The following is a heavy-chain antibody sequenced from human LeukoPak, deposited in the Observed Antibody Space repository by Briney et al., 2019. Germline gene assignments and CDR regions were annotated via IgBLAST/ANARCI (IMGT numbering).Heavy chain of an antibody. J-gene: IGHJ4*02. D-gene: IGHD3-22*01. CDR2: INPTGGST. V-gene: IGHV1-46*01. CDR1: GYTFTSYY. Sequence: ASVKVSCKASGYTFTSYYMHWVRQAPGQGLEWMGLINPTGGSTGYAQKFQGRVTMTRDMSTSTVYMELSSLRSEDTAVYYCARDSSGYYSRFDYWGQGTLVTVSS. CDR3: ARDSSGYYSRFDY.